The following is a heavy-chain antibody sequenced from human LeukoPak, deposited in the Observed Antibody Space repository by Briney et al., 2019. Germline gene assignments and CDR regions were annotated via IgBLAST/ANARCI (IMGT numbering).Heavy chain of an antibody. CDR2: IKQDGSEK. CDR3: ARDDGFSCYSY. V-gene: IGHV3-7*01. Sequence: GGSLRLSCTASGLTLSNYWMIWVRQAPGKGLQWVAKIKQDGSEKYYVDSVKGRFTISRDNAENSLFLQMNSLIAEDTAVYYCARDDGFSCYSYWGQGTLVTVSS. J-gene: IGHJ4*02. CDR1: GLTLSNYW. D-gene: IGHD3/OR15-3a*01.